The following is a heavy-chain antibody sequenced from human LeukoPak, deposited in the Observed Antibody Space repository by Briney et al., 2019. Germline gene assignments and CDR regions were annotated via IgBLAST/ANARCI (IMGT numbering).Heavy chain of an antibody. CDR2: INNEGSGT. CDR3: ARGRYYAMDV. V-gene: IGHV3-74*01. CDR1: GFTFSTYW. J-gene: IGHJ6*02. Sequence: GGSLRLSCAASGFTFSTYWMHWVRQAPGKGLVWVSRINNEGSGTGYADSVKGRSTISRDNAKNTLFLQMNSLRAEDTAVYYCARGRYYAMDVWGQGTTVTVSS.